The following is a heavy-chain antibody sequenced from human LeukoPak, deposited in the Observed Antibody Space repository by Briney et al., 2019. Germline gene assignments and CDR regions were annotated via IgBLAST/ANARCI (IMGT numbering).Heavy chain of an antibody. Sequence: ASVKVSCKASGGTFSSYAISWVRQAPGQGLEWMGGIIPIFGTANYAQKFQGRVTITADESTSTAYMELSSLRSEDTAVYYYARGSLSRITMIVVVIGAFDIWGQGTMVTVSS. V-gene: IGHV1-69*01. CDR1: GGTFSSYA. CDR3: ARGSLSRITMIVVVIGAFDI. CDR2: IIPIFGTA. J-gene: IGHJ3*02. D-gene: IGHD3-22*01.